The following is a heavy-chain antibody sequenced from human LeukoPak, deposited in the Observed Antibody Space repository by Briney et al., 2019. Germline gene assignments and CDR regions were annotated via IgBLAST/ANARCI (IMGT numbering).Heavy chain of an antibody. J-gene: IGHJ4*02. Sequence: PGGSLRLSCAVSGFTFSDYYMSWIRQAPGKGLEWVSYIGSSGSTIYYADSVKGRFTISRDNAKNSLYLQMNSLRAEDTAIYYCAKDRSWNNILTGYYMYDFDYWGQGTLVTVSS. D-gene: IGHD3-9*01. CDR3: AKDRSWNNILTGYYMYDFDY. V-gene: IGHV3-11*01. CDR1: GFTFSDYY. CDR2: IGSSGSTI.